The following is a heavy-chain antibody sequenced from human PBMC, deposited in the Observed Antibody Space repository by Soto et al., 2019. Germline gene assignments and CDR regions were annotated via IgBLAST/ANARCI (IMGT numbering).Heavy chain of an antibody. V-gene: IGHV3-49*05. CDR2: IRSKAYSRTT. J-gene: IGHJ4*02. CDR3: TRGIVGWETAPYYFDY. Sequence: EVQLVESGGGLVKAGRSLRLSCTASGFSFDTYAISWFRQAPGKGLEWLGFIRSKAYSRTTEYAACVRGRISISRDDSKSSAFLQMDSPNIEDTAVYYCTRGIVGWETAPYYFDYWGQGTLVTVSS. CDR1: GFSFDTYA. D-gene: IGHD1-26*01.